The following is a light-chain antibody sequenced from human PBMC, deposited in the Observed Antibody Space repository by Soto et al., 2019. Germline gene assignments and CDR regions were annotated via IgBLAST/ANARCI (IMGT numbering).Light chain of an antibody. V-gene: IGKV3D-20*02. J-gene: IGKJ1*01. Sequence: IVMTHSPATLSVSPWEKFTLSFGSSQSVGNTYLAWYQQKPGQAPRLLIYGASSRATGIPDRFSGSGSGTDFTLTISSLQSEDFAVYYCQQRGNWSWTFGQGTKVDI. CDR3: QQRGNWSWT. CDR1: QSVGNTY. CDR2: GAS.